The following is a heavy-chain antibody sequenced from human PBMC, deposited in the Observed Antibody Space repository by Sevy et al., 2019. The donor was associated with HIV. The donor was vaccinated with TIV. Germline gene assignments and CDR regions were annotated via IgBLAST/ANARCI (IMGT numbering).Heavy chain of an antibody. V-gene: IGHV1-2*06. D-gene: IGHD2-15*01. CDR2: INPNSGGT. CDR1: GYTFTGYY. J-gene: IGHJ5*02. Sequence: ASVKVSCKASGYTFTGYYMHWVRQAPGQGLEWMGRINPNSGGTNYAQKFQGRVTMTRDTSISTAYMELSRLRSDDTAVYYCAGKGHLVVVVAEDWFDPWGQGTLVTVSS. CDR3: AGKGHLVVVVAEDWFDP.